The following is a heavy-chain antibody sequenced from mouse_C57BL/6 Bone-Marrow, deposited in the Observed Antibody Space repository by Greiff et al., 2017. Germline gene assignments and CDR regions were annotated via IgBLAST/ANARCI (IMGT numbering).Heavy chain of an antibody. D-gene: IGHD2-3*01. J-gene: IGHJ3*01. CDR3: ARDGYLDWFAY. V-gene: IGHV1-64*01. CDR1: GYTFTSYW. Sequence: VQLQQPGAELVKPGASVKLSCKASGYTFTSYWMHWVKQRPGQSLEWIGWIIPGSGSTYYNEKFKGKATLTVDKSSSTAYMLLSSLTSEDSAVYFCARDGYLDWFAYWGQGTLVTVSA. CDR2: IIPGSGST.